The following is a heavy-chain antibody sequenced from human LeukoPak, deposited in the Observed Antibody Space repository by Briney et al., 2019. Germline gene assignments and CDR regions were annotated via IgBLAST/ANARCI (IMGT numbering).Heavy chain of an antibody. CDR2: IYWDDDK. CDR3: AHSGFTYGFDY. D-gene: IGHD5-18*01. V-gene: IGHV2-5*02. J-gene: IGHJ4*02. CDR1: GLSLSSSGVG. Sequence: SGPTLVNPTQTLTLTCTISGLSLSSSGVGVGWIRQPPGKALEWLELIYWDDDKRYSPSLKSRLTITKDTTKNQVVLTMTNMAPVDTATYYCAHSGFTYGFDYWGQGALVTVSS.